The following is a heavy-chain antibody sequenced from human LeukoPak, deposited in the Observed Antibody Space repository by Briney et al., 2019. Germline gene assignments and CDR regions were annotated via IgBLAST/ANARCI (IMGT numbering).Heavy chain of an antibody. Sequence: GGSLRLSCAASGFTFSAYPMHWVRQAPGKGLEYVSGISADGDFTYYGDSVKGRFTISRANSKSTLYLQMGSLGAEDMVVYYCARVSTFHFDSSLDYWGQGALVTVSS. CDR2: ISADGDFT. V-gene: IGHV3-64*02. J-gene: IGHJ4*02. D-gene: IGHD3-22*01. CDR3: ARVSTFHFDSSLDY. CDR1: GFTFSAYP.